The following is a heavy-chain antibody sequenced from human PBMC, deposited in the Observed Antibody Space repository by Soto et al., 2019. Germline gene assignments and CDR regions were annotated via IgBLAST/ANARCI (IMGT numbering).Heavy chain of an antibody. J-gene: IGHJ6*02. D-gene: IGHD2-2*01. CDR2: IWFDGSKK. Sequence: GSLRLSCAASGFTFRSYGIHWVRQAPCKGLEWVALIWFDGSKKYYVDSVKGRFAVSRDNSKNTLYLQMNSLRVEDTAVYYCARDRLVPYGYGMDVWGQGTTVTVSS. CDR1: GFTFRSYG. CDR3: ARDRLVPYGYGMDV. V-gene: IGHV3-33*01.